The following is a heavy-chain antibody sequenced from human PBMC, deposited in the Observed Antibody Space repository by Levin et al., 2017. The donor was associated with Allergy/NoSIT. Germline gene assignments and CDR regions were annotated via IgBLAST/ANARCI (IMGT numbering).Heavy chain of an antibody. D-gene: IGHD3-3*01. CDR3: ARERIPDFTTLDYYGMDV. J-gene: IGHJ6*02. Sequence: ASVKVSCKASGYTFTGYYMHWVRQAPGQGLEWMGWINPNSGGTNYAQKFQGWVAMTRDTSISTAYMELSRLRSDDTAVYYCARERIPDFTTLDYYGMDVWGQGTTVTVSS. CDR1: GYTFTGYY. CDR2: INPNSGGT. V-gene: IGHV1-2*04.